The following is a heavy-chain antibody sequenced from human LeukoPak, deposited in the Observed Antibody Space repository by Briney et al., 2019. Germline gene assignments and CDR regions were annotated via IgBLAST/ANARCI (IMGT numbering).Heavy chain of an antibody. Sequence: GESLRISCKGSGYSFTSYWISWVRQMPGKGLEWMGRIDPSDSYTNYSPSFQGHVTISADKSISTAYLQWSSLKASDTAMYYCAGHNEQQLAEFDYWGQGTLVTVSS. CDR2: IDPSDSYT. D-gene: IGHD6-13*01. J-gene: IGHJ4*02. V-gene: IGHV5-10-1*01. CDR1: GYSFTSYW. CDR3: AGHNEQQLAEFDY.